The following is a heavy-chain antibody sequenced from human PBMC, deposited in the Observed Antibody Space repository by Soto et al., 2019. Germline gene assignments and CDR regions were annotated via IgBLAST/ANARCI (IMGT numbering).Heavy chain of an antibody. V-gene: IGHV3-23*04. CDR1: GFTFGSYA. D-gene: IGHD6-6*01. Sequence: VQLVESGGGLVQPGGSLRLSCAASGFTFGSYAMPWVRQAPGQGLEWVSGISGGGSSRYYSDSVEARFTISRDNPKNTLYLQMNTLRVEDTGVYYCARVRSPGAHRRPLDYCYVDVGGNGTTITV. CDR3: ARVRSPGAHRRPLDYCYVDV. CDR2: ISGGGSSR. J-gene: IGHJ6*03.